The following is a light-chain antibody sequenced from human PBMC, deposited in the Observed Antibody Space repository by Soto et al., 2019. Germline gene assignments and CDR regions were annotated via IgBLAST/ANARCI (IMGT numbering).Light chain of an antibody. Sequence: DIVMTQSPLSLPVSPGESASISCRSSQSLLHSNGYNYLDWYLQKPGQSPQLLIYLGSNRASGXPXXFSGSGSGTDFTLRISRVEAEDVGVYYCMQALQSPTFGGGTKVEIK. CDR1: QSLLHSNGYNY. CDR3: MQALQSPT. V-gene: IGKV2-28*01. J-gene: IGKJ4*01. CDR2: LGS.